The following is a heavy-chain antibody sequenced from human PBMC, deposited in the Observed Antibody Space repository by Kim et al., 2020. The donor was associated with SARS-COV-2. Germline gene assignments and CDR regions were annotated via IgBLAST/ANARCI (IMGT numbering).Heavy chain of an antibody. CDR1: GFTFSSYG. CDR2: TWYDGSNK. V-gene: IGHV3-33*01. CDR3: ARELGYYYGSGTSYGMDV. J-gene: IGHJ6*02. D-gene: IGHD3-10*01. Sequence: GGSLRPSCAASGFTFSSYGMHWVRQAPGKGLEWVAVTWYDGSNKYYADSVKGRFTISRDNSKNTLYLQMNSLRAEDTAVYYCARELGYYYGSGTSYGMDVWGQGTAVTVS.